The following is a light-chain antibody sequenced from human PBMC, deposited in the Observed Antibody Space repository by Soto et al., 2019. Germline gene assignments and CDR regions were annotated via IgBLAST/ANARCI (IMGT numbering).Light chain of an antibody. CDR1: ESISRH. CDR2: AAS. J-gene: IGKJ5*01. CDR3: QQSYSTPSIT. V-gene: IGKV1-39*01. Sequence: DIQMTQSPSSLSAFVGDRVTITCRASESISRHLNWYQQKPGKAPKLLIYAASSLQNGVPSRFSGGGSGTDFTLTISNLQPADFATYYCQQSYSTPSITFGQGTRLEFK.